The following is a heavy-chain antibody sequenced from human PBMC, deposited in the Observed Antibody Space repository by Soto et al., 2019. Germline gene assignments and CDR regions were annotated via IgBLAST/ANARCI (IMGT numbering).Heavy chain of an antibody. J-gene: IGHJ4*02. CDR3: ARAHTPPDYYDSSGYLDY. CDR2: INPNSGGT. CDR1: GYTFTVYY. D-gene: IGHD3-22*01. Sequence: GGSVKVSCKASGYTFTVYYMHGVGQSGLRGLEWMGWINPNSGGTNYAQKFQGRVTMTRDTSISTAYMELSRLRSDDTAVYYCARAHTPPDYYDSSGYLDYWGQGTLVTVSS. V-gene: IGHV1-2*02.